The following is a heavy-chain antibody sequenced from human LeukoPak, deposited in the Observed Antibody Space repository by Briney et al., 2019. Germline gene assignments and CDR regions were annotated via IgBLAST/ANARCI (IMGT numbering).Heavy chain of an antibody. Sequence: PGGSLRLSCAVSGFSCTGYTMHWVRQAPGKGLEWVSSISRNSDYIYYADSLKGRFTISRDNAKNLVYLQMNSLRAEDTAVYYCARDSSFYDYGDYFSSGPFDNWGQGTLVTVSA. J-gene: IGHJ4*02. CDR2: ISRNSDYI. V-gene: IGHV3-21*01. D-gene: IGHD4-17*01. CDR1: GFSCTGYT. CDR3: ARDSSFYDYGDYFSSGPFDN.